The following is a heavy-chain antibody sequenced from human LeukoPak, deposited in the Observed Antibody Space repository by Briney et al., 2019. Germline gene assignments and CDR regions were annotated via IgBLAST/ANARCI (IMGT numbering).Heavy chain of an antibody. J-gene: IGHJ6*02. CDR1: GFTFRNYV. D-gene: IGHD2-2*01. CDR2: ISSGSTI. CDR3: AREGRSSTYLYGMDV. V-gene: IGHV3-69-1*02. Sequence: GGSLRLSCAASGFTFRNYVMNWVRQAPGKGLEWVSYISSGSTIYYADSVKGRFTISRDNAKNSLYLQMNSLRAEDTAVYYCAREGRSSTYLYGMDVWGQGTTVTVSS.